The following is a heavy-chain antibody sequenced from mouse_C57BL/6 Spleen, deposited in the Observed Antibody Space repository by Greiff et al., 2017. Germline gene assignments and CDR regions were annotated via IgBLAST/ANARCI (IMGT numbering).Heavy chain of an antibody. V-gene: IGHV1-52*01. J-gene: IGHJ1*03. D-gene: IGHD1-1*01. Sequence: QVQLQQPGAELVRPGSSVKLSCKASGYTFTSYWMHWVKQRPIQGLEWIGNIDPSDSETHYNQKFKDKATLTVDKSSSTAYMQLSSLTSEDSAVYYCARTYGSSDVWYFDVWGTGTTVTVSS. CDR2: IDPSDSET. CDR3: ARTYGSSDVWYFDV. CDR1: GYTFTSYW.